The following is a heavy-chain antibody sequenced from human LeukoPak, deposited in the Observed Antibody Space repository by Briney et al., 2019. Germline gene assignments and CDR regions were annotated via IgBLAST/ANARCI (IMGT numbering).Heavy chain of an antibody. CDR1: GGTFSSYA. D-gene: IGHD4-17*01. CDR2: IIPIFGTA. J-gene: IGHJ4*02. V-gene: IGHV1-69*05. Sequence: GSSVKVSCKASGGTFSSYAISWVRQAPGQGLEWMGGIIPIFGTANYAQKFQGRVTITTDESTSTAYMELSSLRSEDTAVHYCARDLETVTTSTHWGQGTLVTVSS. CDR3: ARDLETVTTSTH.